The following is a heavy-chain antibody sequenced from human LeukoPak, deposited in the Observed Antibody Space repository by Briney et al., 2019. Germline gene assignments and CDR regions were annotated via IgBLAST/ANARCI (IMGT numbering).Heavy chain of an antibody. Sequence: SETLSLTCTVSGGSIRSYNWHWIRQPAGKGLEWIGRIYSSGITNYNASLMSRVTMSLDKSKSQFFLNLTSVTAADTAVYYCARERVDIAMGFDYWGQGSLVIVSS. CDR3: ARERVDIAMGFDY. CDR2: IYSSGIT. V-gene: IGHV4-4*07. CDR1: GGSIRSYN. J-gene: IGHJ4*02. D-gene: IGHD5-18*01.